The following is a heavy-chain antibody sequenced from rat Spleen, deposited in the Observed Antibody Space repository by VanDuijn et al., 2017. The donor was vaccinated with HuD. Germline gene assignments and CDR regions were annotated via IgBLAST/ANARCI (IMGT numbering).Heavy chain of an antibody. CDR2: ISSGGST. Sequence: VQLKESGPGLLQPSQTLSLTCTVSGFSLISNGVSWVRQPPGKGLEWIAAISSGGSTYFNSVLKSRLSISRDTSKSQVFLKMNSLQTEDTAIYFCTRDPITTRDYFDYWGQGVMVTVSS. J-gene: IGHJ2*01. CDR1: GFSLISNG. CDR3: TRDPITTRDYFDY. V-gene: IGHV2S12*01. D-gene: IGHD1-1*01.